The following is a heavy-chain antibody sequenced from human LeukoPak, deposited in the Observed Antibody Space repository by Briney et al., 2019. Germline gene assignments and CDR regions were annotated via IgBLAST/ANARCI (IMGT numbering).Heavy chain of an antibody. CDR3: ARVSAHPGIAVGGIDY. Sequence: GGSLRVSCAPSGFTFSIYGMRSVRQAPREGRGWGSPICGSGGRTYYAHSVKGRFTISRDNSKNTLYLQMKSLRAEDTAVYYIARVSAHPGIAVGGIDYWGQGTLVTVSS. J-gene: IGHJ4*02. V-gene: IGHV3-23*01. D-gene: IGHD6-13*01. CDR1: GFTFSIYG. CDR2: ICGSGGRT.